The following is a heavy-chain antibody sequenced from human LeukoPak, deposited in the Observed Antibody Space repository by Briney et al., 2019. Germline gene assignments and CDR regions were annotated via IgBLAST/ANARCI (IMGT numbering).Heavy chain of an antibody. J-gene: IGHJ6*02. D-gene: IGHD3-3*01. Sequence: GASVKVSCKASGYTFTSYGISWVRQAPGQGLEWMGWISAYNGNTNYAQKLQGRVTMTTDTSTSTAYMGLRSLRSDDTAVYYCARSATYDFWSGYHYGMDVWGQGTTVTVSS. V-gene: IGHV1-18*01. CDR1: GYTFTSYG. CDR3: ARSATYDFWSGYHYGMDV. CDR2: ISAYNGNT.